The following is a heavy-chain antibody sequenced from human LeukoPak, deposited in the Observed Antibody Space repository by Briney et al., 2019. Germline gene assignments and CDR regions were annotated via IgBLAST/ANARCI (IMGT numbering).Heavy chain of an antibody. D-gene: IGHD2-15*01. J-gene: IGHJ4*02. V-gene: IGHV3-23*01. Sequence: GGSLRLSCSASGFTFSSYVMTWVRQAPGQGLEWVSAISGSGDDTYYADSVKGRFTISRDNSKNTLYLQMDSLRAEDTAIYYCAREGGRGSSNLDYFDYWGQGMLVTVSS. CDR2: ISGSGDDT. CDR1: GFTFSSYV. CDR3: AREGGRGSSNLDYFDY.